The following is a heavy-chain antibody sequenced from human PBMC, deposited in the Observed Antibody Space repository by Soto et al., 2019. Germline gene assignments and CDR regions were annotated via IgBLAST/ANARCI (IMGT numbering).Heavy chain of an antibody. CDR2: IYYSGST. CDR1: GGSISSYY. J-gene: IGHJ4*02. Sequence: PSETLSLTCTVSGGSISSYYWSWIRQPPGKGLEWIGYIYYSGSTNYNPSLKSRATISVDTSKNQFSLKLSSVTAADTAVYYCARTGVQLWSNFDYWGQGTLVTVSS. D-gene: IGHD5-18*01. V-gene: IGHV4-59*01. CDR3: ARTGVQLWSNFDY.